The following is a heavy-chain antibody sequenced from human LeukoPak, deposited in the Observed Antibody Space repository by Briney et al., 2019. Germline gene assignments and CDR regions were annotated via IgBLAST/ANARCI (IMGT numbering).Heavy chain of an antibody. D-gene: IGHD4-17*01. CDR3: ARRLHLYGDYGDY. Sequence: SGPTLVNPTQTLTLTCTFSGFSLSTSGMCVSGIRQPPRKALEWLAPIDWDDDKYHSTSLKTRLTISTDTSNNQVVLTMTNMDPVDTATYYCARRLHLYGDYGDYWGQGTLVTVSS. V-gene: IGHV2-70*01. J-gene: IGHJ4*02. CDR2: IDWDDDK. CDR1: GFSLSTSGMC.